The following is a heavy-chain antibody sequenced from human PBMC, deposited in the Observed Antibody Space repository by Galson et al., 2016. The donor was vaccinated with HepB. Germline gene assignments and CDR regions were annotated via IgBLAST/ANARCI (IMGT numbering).Heavy chain of an antibody. D-gene: IGHD1-26*01. CDR3: ARGVGSTEMSCSDY. V-gene: IGHV3-33*01. CDR1: GFTLGNHA. CDR2: IWYDTSNK. J-gene: IGHJ3*01. Sequence: SLRLSCAASGFTLGNHAMHWVRQAPGKGLEWVAAIWYDTSNKWYANSVMGRFAISRDNSENTLYLQMNSLRAEDTATYYCARGVGSTEMSCSDYWGQGTTVTGSS.